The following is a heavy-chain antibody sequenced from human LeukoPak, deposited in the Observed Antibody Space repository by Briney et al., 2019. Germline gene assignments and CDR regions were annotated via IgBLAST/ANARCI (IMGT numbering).Heavy chain of an antibody. Sequence: NSSETLSLTCTVSGYSISSGYYWGWIRQPPGKGLEWIGSIYHSGSTYYNPSLKSRVTISVDTSKNQFSLKLSSVTAADTAVYYCARESSSQLLRFLEWLPEPVAYFDYWGQGTLVTVSS. CDR3: ARESSSQLLRFLEWLPEPVAYFDY. V-gene: IGHV4-38-2*02. CDR2: IYHSGST. J-gene: IGHJ4*02. CDR1: GYSISSGYY. D-gene: IGHD3-3*01.